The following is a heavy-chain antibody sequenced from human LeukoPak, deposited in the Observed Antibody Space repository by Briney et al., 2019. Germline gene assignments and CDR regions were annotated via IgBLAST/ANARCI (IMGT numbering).Heavy chain of an antibody. J-gene: IGHJ5*02. Sequence: SETLSLTCTVSGGSISRYYWSWIRQPPGKGLEYIGYIYYSGITNYNPSLKSRVTISRDTSKNQYSLKLSSVTAADTAVYYCARGGRTWFDPWGQGTLVTVSS. CDR3: ARGGRTWFDP. CDR1: GGSISRYY. V-gene: IGHV4-59*01. CDR2: IYYSGIT.